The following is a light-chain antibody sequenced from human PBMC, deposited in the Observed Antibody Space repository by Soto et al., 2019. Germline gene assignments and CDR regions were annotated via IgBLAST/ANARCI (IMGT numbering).Light chain of an antibody. Sequence: QCVLTRAASGSGAHLQSRSISCTGTSSDVGSSNFVSWYQQHPGKAPKLIIYEGSRRPSGVSGRFSGSKSGNAASLTISGLQAEDEADYYCCSFPGTSTLYVFGSGTKVTVL. CDR2: EGS. CDR3: CSFPGTSTLYV. J-gene: IGLJ1*01. CDR1: SSDVGSSNF. V-gene: IGLV2-23*01.